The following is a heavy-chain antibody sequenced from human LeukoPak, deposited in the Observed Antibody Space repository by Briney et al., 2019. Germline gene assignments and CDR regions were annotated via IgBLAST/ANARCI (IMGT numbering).Heavy chain of an antibody. J-gene: IGHJ4*02. CDR3: ANGGYSSPLNGDY. V-gene: IGHV3-30*02. D-gene: IGHD6-13*01. CDR2: IRYDGSNK. CDR1: GFTFSSYG. Sequence: QAGGSLRLSCAASGFTFSSYGMHWVRQAPGKGLEWVAFIRYDGSNKYYADSVKGRFTISRDNSKNTLYLQMNNLRAEDTAVYYCANGGYSSPLNGDYWGQGTLVTVSS.